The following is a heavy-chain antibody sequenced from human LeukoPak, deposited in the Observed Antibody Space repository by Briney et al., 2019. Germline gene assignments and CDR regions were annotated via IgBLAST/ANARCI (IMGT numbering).Heavy chain of an antibody. V-gene: IGHV1-69*13. CDR1: GGTFSSYA. J-gene: IGHJ3*02. CDR2: IIPIFGTA. D-gene: IGHD2-21*02. CDR3: AISLCGGDCFRSLSFDI. Sequence: SVKVSCKASGGTFSSYAISWVRQAPGQGLEWMGGIIPIFGTANYAQKFQGRVTITADESTSTAYMELSSLRSEDMAVYYCAISLCGGDCFRSLSFDIWGQGTMVTVSS.